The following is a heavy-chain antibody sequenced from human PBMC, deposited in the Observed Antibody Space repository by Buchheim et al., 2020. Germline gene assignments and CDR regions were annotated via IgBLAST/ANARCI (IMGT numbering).Heavy chain of an antibody. J-gene: IGHJ3*01. Sequence: QVQLQESGPELVKPSQTLSLTCTVSGASISSGGYYWSWIRQLPGKGLEWIGYIYYSGSTYFNPSLKSRVTMSVDKSKNQFSLKLSSVTAADTAVYYCARGNAPMGAFDLWGQGT. CDR2: IYYSGST. CDR3: ARGNAPMGAFDL. CDR1: GASISSGGYY. V-gene: IGHV4-31*03. D-gene: IGHD3-10*01.